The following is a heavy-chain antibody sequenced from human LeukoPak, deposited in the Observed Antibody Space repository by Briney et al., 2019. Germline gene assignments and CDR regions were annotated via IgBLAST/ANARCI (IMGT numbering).Heavy chain of an antibody. D-gene: IGHD4-17*01. CDR2: INPHSGKT. Sequence: ASVKVSCKASGYPFRNYDINWVRQATGQGLEWMGWINPHSGKTGYAQKFQGRVTMTTDTSANTAYMDLSSLRSEDTAVYYCARLSSHYGDYKVDPWGQGTLVTVSS. J-gene: IGHJ5*02. CDR1: GYPFRNYD. V-gene: IGHV1-8*01. CDR3: ARLSSHYGDYKVDP.